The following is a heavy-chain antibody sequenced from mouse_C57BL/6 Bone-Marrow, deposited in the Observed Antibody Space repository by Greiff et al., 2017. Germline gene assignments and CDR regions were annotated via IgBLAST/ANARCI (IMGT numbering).Heavy chain of an antibody. CDR2: INPSNGGT. V-gene: IGHV1-53*01. Sequence: VQLQQPGTELVKPGASVKLSCKASGYTFTSYWMHWVKQRPGQGLEWIGNINPSNGGTNYNEKFKSKATLTVDKSSSTAYMQLSSLTSEDSAVYYCARERRTDYYAMDYWGQGTSVTVSS. CDR3: ARERRTDYYAMDY. J-gene: IGHJ4*01. CDR1: GYTFTSYW.